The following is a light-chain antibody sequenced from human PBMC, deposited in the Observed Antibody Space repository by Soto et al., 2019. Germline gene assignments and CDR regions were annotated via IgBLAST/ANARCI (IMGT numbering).Light chain of an antibody. V-gene: IGLV2-14*01. CDR3: SSYTSSSTRV. J-gene: IGLJ2*01. Sequence: QSALTQPASVSGSPGQSITISCTGTSSDVGGYNYVSWYQQHPGKAPKLMIYDVINRPSGVSNRFSGSKSGNTASLTISGLQAEDEADYYCSSYTSSSTRVFGGGTKLTV. CDR1: SSDVGGYNY. CDR2: DVI.